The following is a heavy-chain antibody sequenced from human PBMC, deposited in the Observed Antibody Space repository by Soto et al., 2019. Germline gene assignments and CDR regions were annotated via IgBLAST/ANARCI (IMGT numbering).Heavy chain of an antibody. J-gene: IGHJ6*02. Sequence: GGSLRLSCAASGFTFSSYAMHWVRQAPGKGLEWVAVISYDGSNKYYADSVKGRFTISRDNSKNTLYLQMNSLRAEDTAVYYCARESIGSSSGYYYYGMDVWGQGTTVTVSS. D-gene: IGHD6-6*01. CDR2: ISYDGSNK. V-gene: IGHV3-30-3*01. CDR3: ARESIGSSSGYYYYGMDV. CDR1: GFTFSSYA.